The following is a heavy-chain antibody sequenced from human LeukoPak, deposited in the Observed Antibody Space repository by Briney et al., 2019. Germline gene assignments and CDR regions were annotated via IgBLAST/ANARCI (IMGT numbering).Heavy chain of an antibody. CDR1: GYTLTELS. CDR3: ATLAVARRYYYYYMDV. V-gene: IGHV1-24*01. J-gene: IGHJ6*03. CDR2: FDPEDGET. Sequence: ASVKVSCKVSGYTLTELSMHWVRQAPGKGLEWMGGFDPEDGETIYAQKFQGRVTMTEDTSTDTAYMELSSLRSEDTAVYYCATLAVARRYYYYYMDVWGKGTTVTVSS. D-gene: IGHD6-19*01.